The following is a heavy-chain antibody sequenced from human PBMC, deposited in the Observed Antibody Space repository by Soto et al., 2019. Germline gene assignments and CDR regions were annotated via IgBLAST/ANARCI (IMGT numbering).Heavy chain of an antibody. CDR1: CGSISSGGYY. Sequence: QVQLQESGPGLVKPSQTLSLTCTVSCGSISSGGYYWSWIRQHPGKGLEWVGYIYYSGSTYYNPSLKSRVTISVDTSKNHFSLKLSSVTAADTAVYYCASLSPRHEFDYWGQGSLVTVSS. CDR2: IYYSGST. D-gene: IGHD6-6*01. J-gene: IGHJ4*02. CDR3: ASLSPRHEFDY. V-gene: IGHV4-31*03.